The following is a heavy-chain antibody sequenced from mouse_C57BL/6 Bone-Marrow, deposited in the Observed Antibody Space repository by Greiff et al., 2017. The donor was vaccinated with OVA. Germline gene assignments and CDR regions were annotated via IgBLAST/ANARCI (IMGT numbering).Heavy chain of an antibody. CDR1: GYTFTSYW. J-gene: IGHJ2*01. Sequence: QVHVKQPGAELVRPGSSVKLSCKASGYTFTSYWMHWVKQRPIQGLEWIGNIDPSDSETHYNQKFKDKATLTVDKSSSTAYMQLSSLTSEDSAVYYCARRYYGSFDYWGQGTTLTVSS. CDR2: IDPSDSET. V-gene: IGHV1-52*01. CDR3: ARRYYGSFDY. D-gene: IGHD1-1*01.